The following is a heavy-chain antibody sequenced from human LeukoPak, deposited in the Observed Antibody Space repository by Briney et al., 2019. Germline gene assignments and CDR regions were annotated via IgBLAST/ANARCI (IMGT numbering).Heavy chain of an antibody. D-gene: IGHD3-10*01. CDR2: ISAYNGNT. V-gene: IGHV1-18*01. J-gene: IGHJ5*02. CDR1: GYTFTSYG. Sequence: ASVKVSCKASGYTFTSYGIGWVRQAPGQGLEWMGWISAYNGNTNYAQKLQGRVTMTTDTSTSTAYMELRSLRSDDTAVYYCARDSSMSWFGEINWFDPWGQGTLVTVSS. CDR3: ARDSSMSWFGEINWFDP.